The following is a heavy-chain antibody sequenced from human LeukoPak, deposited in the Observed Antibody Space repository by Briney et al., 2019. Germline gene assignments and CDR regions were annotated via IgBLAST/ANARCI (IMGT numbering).Heavy chain of an antibody. Sequence: SETLSLTCAVYGESFSDHYWSWIRQPPGKGLEWIGEINPSGSTNYNPSLKSRVTILLDTSKNQFSLKLSSVTAADTAVYYCATRSYWGQGTLVTVSS. CDR1: GESFSDHY. CDR3: ATRSY. J-gene: IGHJ4*02. V-gene: IGHV4-34*01. CDR2: INPSGST.